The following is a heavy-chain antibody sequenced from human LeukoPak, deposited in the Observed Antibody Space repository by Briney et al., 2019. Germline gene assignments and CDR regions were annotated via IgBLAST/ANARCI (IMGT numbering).Heavy chain of an antibody. D-gene: IGHD7-27*01. CDR3: ARARTGENFDS. J-gene: IGHJ4*02. CDR1: GYTFSGHY. Sequence: GASVKVSCRASGYTFSGHYMHWVRQAPGQGPEWMGWINPNSGGTNYAQKFQGRVTMTGDTSISTAYMELSRLRSDDAAVYYCARARTGENFDSWGQGTLVTVSS. CDR2: INPNSGGT. V-gene: IGHV1-2*02.